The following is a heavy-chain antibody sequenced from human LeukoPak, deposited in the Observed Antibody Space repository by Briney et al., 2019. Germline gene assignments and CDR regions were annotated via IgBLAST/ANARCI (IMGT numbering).Heavy chain of an antibody. V-gene: IGHV3-21*01. Sequence: GGSLRLSCAASGFTFSSYSMNWLRQAPGKGLEWVSSISSSSSYIYYADSVKGRFTSSRDNAKNSLYLQMNSLRAEDTAVYYCARDAMGSFRGDAFDIWGQGTMVTVSS. CDR1: GFTFSSYS. J-gene: IGHJ3*02. CDR3: ARDAMGSFRGDAFDI. D-gene: IGHD2-15*01. CDR2: ISSSSSYI.